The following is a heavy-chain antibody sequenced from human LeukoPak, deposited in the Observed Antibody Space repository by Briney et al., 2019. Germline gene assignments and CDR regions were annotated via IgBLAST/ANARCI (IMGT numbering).Heavy chain of an antibody. CDR3: ARGGFYCGDDCYVDY. V-gene: IGHV4-34*01. J-gene: IGHJ4*02. CDR1: GGSFSYYY. CDR2: INRSGST. D-gene: IGHD2-21*02. Sequence: TSETLSLTCAVYGGSFSYYYWSWIRQSPEKGLEWIREINRSGSTNYNPSLKSRVTISLDTSKNQFSLKLSSVTAADTAVYYCARGGFYCGDDCYVDYWGQGTLVTVSS.